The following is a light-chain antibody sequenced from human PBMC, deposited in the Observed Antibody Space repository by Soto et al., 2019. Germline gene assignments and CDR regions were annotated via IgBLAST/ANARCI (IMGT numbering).Light chain of an antibody. V-gene: IGKV3-20*01. J-gene: IGKJ3*01. CDR2: TTS. Sequence: EIVLTQSPGTLSLSPGERATLTCTASQSVTSGCLAWYQRKPGQAPRLLIHTTSIRATDIPDRFSGSGSGTDFTLTISRLEPEDFAVYYCQQCGGSPLFSFGPGTKVDIK. CDR3: QQCGGSPLFS. CDR1: QSVTSGC.